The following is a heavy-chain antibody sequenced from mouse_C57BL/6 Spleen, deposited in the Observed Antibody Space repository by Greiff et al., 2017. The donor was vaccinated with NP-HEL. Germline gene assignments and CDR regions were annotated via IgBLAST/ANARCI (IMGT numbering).Heavy chain of an antibody. CDR3: ASGLTGPSWFAY. D-gene: IGHD4-1*01. CDR1: GFTFSSYA. J-gene: IGHJ3*01. CDR2: ISDGGSYT. V-gene: IGHV5-4*01. Sequence: EVQLVESGGGLVKPGGSLKLSCAASGFTFSSYAMSWVRQTPEKRLEWVATISDGGSYTYYPDNVKGRFTISRDNAKNNLYLQMSHLKSEDTAMYYCASGLTGPSWFAYWGQGTLVTVSA.